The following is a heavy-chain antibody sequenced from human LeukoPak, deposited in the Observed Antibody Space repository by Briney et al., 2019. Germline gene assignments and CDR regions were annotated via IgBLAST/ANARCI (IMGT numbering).Heavy chain of an antibody. D-gene: IGHD1-1*01. CDR1: GGSISSGGYY. CDR3: ARDPNGNWYFDL. J-gene: IGHJ2*01. CDR2: IYYSGST. V-gene: IGHV4-31*03. Sequence: SETLSLTCTVSGGSISSGGYYWSWIRQHPGKGLEWIGYIYYSGSTYYNPSLKSRVTISVDTSKSQFSLKLSSVTAADTAVYYCARDPNGNWYFDLWGRGTLVTVSS.